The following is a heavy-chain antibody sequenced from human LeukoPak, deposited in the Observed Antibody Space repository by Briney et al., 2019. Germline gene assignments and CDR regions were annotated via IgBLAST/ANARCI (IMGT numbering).Heavy chain of an antibody. J-gene: IGHJ4*02. V-gene: IGHV3-21*06. CDR3: LRGDRRDY. CDR1: GFTFSSYE. Sequence: GGSLRLSCAASGFTFSSYEMNWVRQAPGKGLEWVSSIDSSGGYMFYADSVKGRFIISRDNAKDSLYLQMNSRRVEDTAVYYCLRGDRRDYWGQGTLVTVSS. CDR2: IDSSGGYM.